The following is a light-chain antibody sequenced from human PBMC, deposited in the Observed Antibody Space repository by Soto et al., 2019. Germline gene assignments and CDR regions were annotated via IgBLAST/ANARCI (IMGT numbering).Light chain of an antibody. J-gene: IGKJ1*01. CDR2: GAS. V-gene: IGKV3-15*01. CDR3: QQYDKWPPGA. CDR1: QSVSSN. Sequence: EIVMTQSPATLSVSPGERGTLSCRASQSVSSNLAWYQQRPGQAPRLLIYGASTRATDIPARFSGSGSGTEFTLTISSLQSEDFAVYYCQQYDKWPPGAFGQGTKVEIK.